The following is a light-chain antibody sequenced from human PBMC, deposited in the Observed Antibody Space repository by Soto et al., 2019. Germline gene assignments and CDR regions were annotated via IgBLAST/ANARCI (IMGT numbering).Light chain of an antibody. Sequence: AIRMTQSPSSLSASTGDRVTITCRASQGISSYLAWYQQKPGKAPSLLIYTSSNLQTGVPSRFSGSGSGTHFTLTINSLQPEDFATYYCQQSYNTPRTFGQGTKVDIK. CDR3: QQSYNTPRT. J-gene: IGKJ1*01. CDR2: TSS. CDR1: QGISSY. V-gene: IGKV1-8*01.